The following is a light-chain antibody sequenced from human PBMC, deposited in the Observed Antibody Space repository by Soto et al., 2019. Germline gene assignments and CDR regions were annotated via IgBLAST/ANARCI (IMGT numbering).Light chain of an antibody. CDR1: TAKTVSNT. Sequence: QTVLTQPSPPSSSHEQPVTLSYSCTTAKTVSNTVNWYQQLPGTAPKLLIYSNNQRPSGVPDRFSGSKSGTSASLAISGLQSEDEADYYCAAWDDSLNGPSYVFGTGTKVTVL. CDR3: AAWDDSLNGPSYV. CDR2: SNN. J-gene: IGLJ1*01. V-gene: IGLV1-44*01.